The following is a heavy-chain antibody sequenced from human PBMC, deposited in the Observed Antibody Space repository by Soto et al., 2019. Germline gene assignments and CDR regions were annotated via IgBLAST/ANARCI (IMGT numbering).Heavy chain of an antibody. V-gene: IGHV3-23*01. CDR2: ISGSGGST. J-gene: IGHJ6*02. CDR3: AKVRVPAAIQRPYYYYGMDV. Sequence: GSLRLSCAASGFTFSSYAMSWFRQAPGKGLEWVSAISGSGGSTYYADSVKGRFTISRDNSKNTLYLQMNSLRAEDTAVYYCAKVRVPAAIQRPYYYYGMDVWGQGTTVTVSS. CDR1: GFTFSSYA. D-gene: IGHD2-2*01.